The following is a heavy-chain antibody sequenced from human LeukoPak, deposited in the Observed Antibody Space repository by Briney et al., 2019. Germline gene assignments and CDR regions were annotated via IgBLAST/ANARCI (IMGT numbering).Heavy chain of an antibody. V-gene: IGHV3-43D*03. J-gene: IGHJ4*02. CDR3: AKDYCSSTNCYLDY. CDR1: GFTFDDYA. CDR2: ISWDASGT. Sequence: GGSLRLSCAASGFTFDDYAMHWVRQAPGKGLEWVSLISWDASGTYYAESVKGRFTISRDNSKNSLYLQMNSLRAEDTALYYCAKDYCSSTNCYLDYWGQGTLVTVSS. D-gene: IGHD2-2*01.